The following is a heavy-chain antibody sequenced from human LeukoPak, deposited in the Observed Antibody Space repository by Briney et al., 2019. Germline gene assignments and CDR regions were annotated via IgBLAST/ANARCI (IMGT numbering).Heavy chain of an antibody. CDR2: ISSSGSTI. V-gene: IGHV3-11*04. D-gene: IGHD6-13*01. CDR3: ARDDSSSWTPRYGMDV. CDR1: GFTFSDYY. J-gene: IGHJ6*02. Sequence: KTGGSLRLSCAASGFTFSDYYMSWIRQAPGKGLEWVSYISSSGSTIYYADSVKGRFTISRDNAKNSLYLQMNSLRAEDTAVYYCARDDSSSWTPRYGMDVWGQGTTVTVSS.